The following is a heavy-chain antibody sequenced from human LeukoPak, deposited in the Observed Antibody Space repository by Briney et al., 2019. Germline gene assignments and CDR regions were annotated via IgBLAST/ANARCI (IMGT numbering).Heavy chain of an antibody. CDR1: GGSISSYY. J-gene: IGHJ4*02. CDR2: IYYSGST. V-gene: IGHV4-59*01. CDR3: ARGGYSYDDY. D-gene: IGHD5-18*01. Sequence: SETLSLTCTVSGGSISSYYWSWIRQPPGKGLEWIGYIYYSGSTNYNPSPKSRVTISVDTSKNQFSLKLSSVTAADTAVYYCARGGYSYDDYWGQGTLVTVSS.